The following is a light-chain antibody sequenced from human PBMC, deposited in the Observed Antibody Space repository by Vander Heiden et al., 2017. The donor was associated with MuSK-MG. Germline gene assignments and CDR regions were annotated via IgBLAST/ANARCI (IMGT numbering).Light chain of an antibody. CDR2: DAS. CDR1: QSVSSS. V-gene: IGKV3-11*01. J-gene: IGKJ4*01. Sequence: EIVVTQSPATLSLSPGERATVSCRTSQSVSSSLAWYQQKPGQAPRPLIYDASNRATGTPARFSGSGSGTDFTLTISSLEPEDFAVYYCQQRSDLLTFGGGTKVEIK. CDR3: QQRSDLLT.